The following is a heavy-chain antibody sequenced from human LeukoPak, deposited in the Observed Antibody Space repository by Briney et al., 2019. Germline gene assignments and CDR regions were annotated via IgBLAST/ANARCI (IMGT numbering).Heavy chain of an antibody. CDR3: ARRRGYCSGGSCYTGYFDY. CDR2: IYTSGST. J-gene: IGHJ4*02. D-gene: IGHD2-15*01. Sequence: SETLSLTCTVSGGSISSYYWSWIRQPAGKGLEWIGRIYTSGSTNYNPSLKSRVTMSVDTSKNQFSLKLSSVTAADTAVYYCARRRGYCSGGSCYTGYFDYWGQGTLVTVSS. V-gene: IGHV4-4*07. CDR1: GGSISSYY.